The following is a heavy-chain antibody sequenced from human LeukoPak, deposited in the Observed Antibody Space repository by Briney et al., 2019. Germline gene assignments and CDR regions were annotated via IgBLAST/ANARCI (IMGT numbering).Heavy chain of an antibody. Sequence: SETLSLTFSVSGGSISSGGYYWSWIRQPPGKGLEWIGYIYHSENTYYNPSLKSRVTILVDRSKNQFSLKLSSVTAADTAVYYCARPSNPVDWFDPWGQGTLVTVSS. CDR2: IYHSENT. D-gene: IGHD4-11*01. J-gene: IGHJ5*02. CDR1: GGSISSGGYY. V-gene: IGHV4-30-2*01. CDR3: ARPSNPVDWFDP.